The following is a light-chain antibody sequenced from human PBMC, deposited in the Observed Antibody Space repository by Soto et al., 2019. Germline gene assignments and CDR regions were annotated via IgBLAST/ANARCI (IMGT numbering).Light chain of an antibody. V-gene: IGLV2-23*02. J-gene: IGLJ3*02. CDR2: EVT. Sequence: QSVLTQPASVSGSPGQSITISCTGTSSDIGTYDLVSWYQQHPDKAPKLIIYEVTKRPSGVSSRFSGSKSGNTASQTISGLQAEDEADYYCCAHAGSFTWVFGGGTKLTVL. CDR1: SSDIGTYDL. CDR3: CAHAGSFTWV.